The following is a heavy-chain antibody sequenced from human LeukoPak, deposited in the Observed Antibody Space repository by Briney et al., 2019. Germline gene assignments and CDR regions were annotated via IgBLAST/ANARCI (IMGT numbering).Heavy chain of an antibody. CDR3: AKETHSTMVPGYAFDI. J-gene: IGHJ3*02. V-gene: IGHV3-9*01. CDR2: ISWNSGKI. Sequence: PGGSLRLSCAASGFTFDDYAIHWVRQAPGKGLEWASGISWNSGKIVYADSVKGRFTISGDNAKNSVYLQMDSLRAEDTALYYCAKETHSTMVPGYAFDIWGQGTMVTVSS. D-gene: IGHD2-8*01. CDR1: GFTFDDYA.